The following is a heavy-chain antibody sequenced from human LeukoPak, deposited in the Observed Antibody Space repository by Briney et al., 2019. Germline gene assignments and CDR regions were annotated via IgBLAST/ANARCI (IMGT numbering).Heavy chain of an antibody. J-gene: IGHJ6*03. Sequence: PSETLSLTCAVYGGSFSGYYWSWIRQPPGKGLEWIGEINHSGSTNYNPSLKSRVTISVDTSKNQFSLKLSSVTAADTAVYYCARVPRRIQLWLLGPHYYYMDVWGKGTTVTVSS. CDR2: INHSGST. CDR1: GGSFSGYY. V-gene: IGHV4-34*01. D-gene: IGHD5-18*01. CDR3: ARVPRRIQLWLLGPHYYYMDV.